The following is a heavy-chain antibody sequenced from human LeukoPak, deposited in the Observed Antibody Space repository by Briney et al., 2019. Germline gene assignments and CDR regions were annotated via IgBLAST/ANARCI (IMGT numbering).Heavy chain of an antibody. D-gene: IGHD2/OR15-2a*01. CDR3: AREGRLMSDTTVHP. V-gene: IGHV1-18*01. CDR2: VSAYSGNT. Sequence: ASVKVSCKASGYTFTNYAVSWLWQAPGQTLEWMGLVSAYSGNTNYAQNFHDRLTITTDTSTNTGYMELRSLTPEDTAVYYCAREGRLMSDTTVHPWGQGTLVTVSP. CDR1: GYTFTNYA. J-gene: IGHJ5*02.